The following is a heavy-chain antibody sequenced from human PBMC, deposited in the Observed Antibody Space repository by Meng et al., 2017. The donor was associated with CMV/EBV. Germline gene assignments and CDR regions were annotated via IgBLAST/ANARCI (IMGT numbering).Heavy chain of an antibody. V-gene: IGHV3-73*01. Sequence: GGSLRLSCAASGFTFSGSAMHWVRQASGKGLEWVGRIRSKANSYATAYGASVKGKFTISRDDSKNTAYLQMNSLKTEDTTVYYCTRHQFAYCGGDCSGDDAFDIWGQGTMVTVSS. D-gene: IGHD2-21*01. CDR3: TRHQFAYCGGDCSGDDAFDI. CDR2: IRSKANSYAT. J-gene: IGHJ3*02. CDR1: GFTFSGSA.